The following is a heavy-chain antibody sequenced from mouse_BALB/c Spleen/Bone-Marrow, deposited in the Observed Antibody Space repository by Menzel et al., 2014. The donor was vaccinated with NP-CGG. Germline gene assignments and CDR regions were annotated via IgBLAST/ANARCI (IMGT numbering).Heavy chain of an antibody. Sequence: EVKLEESGAELVKPGASVKLSCTASGFNIKDTYMYWVKQRPEQGLEWIGRIDPANGNTKYDPKFQGKATITADTSSNTAYLQLSSLTSEDTAVYYCARYRYYGSSYAMDYWGQGTSVIVSS. J-gene: IGHJ4*01. CDR3: ARYRYYGSSYAMDY. D-gene: IGHD1-1*01. V-gene: IGHV14-3*02. CDR1: GFNIKDTY. CDR2: IDPANGNT.